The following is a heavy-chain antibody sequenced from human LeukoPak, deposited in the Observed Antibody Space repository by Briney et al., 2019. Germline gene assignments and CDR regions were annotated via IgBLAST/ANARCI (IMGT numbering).Heavy chain of an antibody. D-gene: IGHD3-3*01. J-gene: IGHJ6*03. CDR1: GFTFSSYA. Sequence: RGSLRLSCAASGFTFSSYAMSWVRQAPGKGLEWVSAISGSGGSTYYADSVKGRFTISRDNSKNTLYLQMNSLRAEDTAVYYCAKEPLEVIMDYCYYMDVWGKGTTVTVSS. V-gene: IGHV3-23*01. CDR2: ISGSGGST. CDR3: AKEPLEVIMDYCYYMDV.